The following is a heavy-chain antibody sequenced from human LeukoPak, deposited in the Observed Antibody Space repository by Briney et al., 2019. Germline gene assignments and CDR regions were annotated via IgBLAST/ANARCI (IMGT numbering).Heavy chain of an antibody. D-gene: IGHD7-27*01. CDR1: GFTFSSYT. CDR2: ITTSDGNT. J-gene: IGHJ4*02. CDR3: AKDGGLWVSAHWGDS. Sequence: GGSLRLSCAASGFTFSSYTMSWVRQAPGKGLEWVSAITTSDGNTYYADSVKGRFTVSRDNSKNTLYLQMNSLRAEDTAVYYCAKDGGLWVSAHWGDSWGRGTLVTVSS. V-gene: IGHV3-23*01.